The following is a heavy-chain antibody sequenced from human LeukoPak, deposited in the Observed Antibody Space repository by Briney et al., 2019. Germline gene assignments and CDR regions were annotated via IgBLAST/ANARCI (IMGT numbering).Heavy chain of an antibody. D-gene: IGHD3-3*01. J-gene: IGHJ6*03. CDR2: IYYSGST. CDR3: ARGINYDFWSGRHYYYYYMDV. Sequence: PSETLSLTCTVSGGSISSYYWSWIRQPPGKGLEWIGYIYYSGSTNYNPSLKSRVTISVDTSKNQFSLKLSSVTAADTAVYYCARGINYDFWSGRHYYYYYMDVWGKGTTVTVSS. CDR1: GGSISSYY. V-gene: IGHV4-59*01.